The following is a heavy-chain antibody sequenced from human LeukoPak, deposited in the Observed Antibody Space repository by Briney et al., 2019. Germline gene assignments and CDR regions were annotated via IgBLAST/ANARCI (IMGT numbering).Heavy chain of an antibody. CDR3: AKGHYDYVWGSYLVFDY. D-gene: IGHD3-16*02. CDR1: GGTFSSYA. V-gene: IGHV1-69*04. Sequence: SVKVSCKASGGTFSSYAISWVRQAPGQGLEWMGRIIPILGIANYAQKFQGRVTITADKSTSTAYMELSSLRSDDTAVYYCAKGHYDYVWGSYLVFDYWGQGTLVTVSS. J-gene: IGHJ4*02. CDR2: IIPILGIA.